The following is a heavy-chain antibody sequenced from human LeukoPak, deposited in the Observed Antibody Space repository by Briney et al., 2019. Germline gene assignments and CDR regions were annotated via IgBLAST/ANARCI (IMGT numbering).Heavy chain of an antibody. V-gene: IGHV1-2*02. Sequence: GASVKVSCKASGYTFSDYYMHWVRQAPGQGLEWMGWINPNSGGTNYAQKFQGRVTMIRDMSISTAYMEVSRLTSDDTAVYYCARATIADSSTYYIDYWGLGTLVTVSS. CDR3: ARATIADSSTYYIDY. J-gene: IGHJ4*02. D-gene: IGHD3-22*01. CDR2: INPNSGGT. CDR1: GYTFSDYY.